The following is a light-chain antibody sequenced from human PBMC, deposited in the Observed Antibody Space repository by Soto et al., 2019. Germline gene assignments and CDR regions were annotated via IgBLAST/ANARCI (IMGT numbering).Light chain of an antibody. V-gene: IGKV1-9*01. CDR1: QGISSY. Sequence: DIPLTQSPSFLSAFLGARVTITCRASQGISSYLAWYQQKPEKAPKLLIYVASSLESGVPSRFSGSGSGPEFTLTISSLQPDDFATYYCQQYDSYWTFGQGTKVDIK. CDR3: QQYDSYWT. J-gene: IGKJ1*01. CDR2: VAS.